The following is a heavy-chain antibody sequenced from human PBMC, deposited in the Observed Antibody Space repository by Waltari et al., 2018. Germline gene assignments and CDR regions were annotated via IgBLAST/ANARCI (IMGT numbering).Heavy chain of an antibody. D-gene: IGHD3-10*01. CDR3: AKDAFGNTYVDH. Sequence: QAQLVESGGGVVQPGMSLSLSCTGTGLSISSYGMHLVRPAPGKGLEWVALIWFDGGQTYYADSVRGRFTISRDNSKNTLYLDMNSLKLNDTAIYYCAKDAFGNTYVDHWGQGTLVTVAS. V-gene: IGHV3-33*06. CDR2: IWFDGGQT. CDR1: GLSISSYG. J-gene: IGHJ4*02.